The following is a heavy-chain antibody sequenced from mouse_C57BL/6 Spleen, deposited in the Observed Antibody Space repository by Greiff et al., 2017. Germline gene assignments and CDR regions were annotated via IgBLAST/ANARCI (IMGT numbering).Heavy chain of an antibody. V-gene: IGHV1-82*01. CDR3: ARLYYGNWYFDV. J-gene: IGHJ1*03. CDR1: GYAFSSSW. D-gene: IGHD2-1*01. Sequence: QVQLQQSGPELVKPGASVKISCKASGYAFSSSWMNWVKQRPGKGLEWIGRIYPGDGDTNYNGKFKGKATLTADQSSSTAYMQLSSLTSEDSAVYCCARLYYGNWYFDVWGTGTTVTVSS. CDR2: IYPGDGDT.